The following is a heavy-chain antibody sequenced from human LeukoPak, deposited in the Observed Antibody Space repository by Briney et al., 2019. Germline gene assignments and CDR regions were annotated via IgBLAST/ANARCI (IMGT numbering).Heavy chain of an antibody. Sequence: PSETLSLTCTVSGYSISSGYYWGWIRQPPGKGLEWIGSIYHSGSTYYNPSLKSRATISVDTSKNQFSLKLSSVTAADTAVYYCARDAPVLRYFHWLSPPFSIFDYWGQGTLVTVSS. CDR3: ARDAPVLRYFHWLSPPFSIFDY. CDR1: GYSISSGYY. D-gene: IGHD3-9*01. J-gene: IGHJ4*02. CDR2: IYHSGST. V-gene: IGHV4-38-2*02.